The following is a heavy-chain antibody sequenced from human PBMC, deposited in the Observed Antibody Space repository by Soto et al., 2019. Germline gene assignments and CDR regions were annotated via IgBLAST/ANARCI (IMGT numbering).Heavy chain of an antibody. Sequence: QLQLQESGPGLVKPSETLSLTCTVSGGSMSSSRYYWGWIRQPPGKGLEWIGSGTTYYNPSLKSRVTISVDTSKNQFSLKLSSVTAADTAVYYCATYGGDTGRFDYWGQGTLVTVSS. D-gene: IGHD4-17*01. CDR3: ATYGGDTGRFDY. CDR2: SGTT. V-gene: IGHV4-39*01. CDR1: GGSMSSSRYY. J-gene: IGHJ4*02.